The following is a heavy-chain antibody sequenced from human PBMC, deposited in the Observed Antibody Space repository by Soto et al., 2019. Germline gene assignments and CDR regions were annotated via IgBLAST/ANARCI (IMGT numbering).Heavy chain of an antibody. V-gene: IGHV1-69*04. J-gene: IGHJ4*02. CDR2: IIPILGIA. CDR3: ARDGRLYSSGTFDY. D-gene: IGHD6-19*01. Sequence: GASVKVSCKASGGTFSSYTISWVRQAPGQGLEWMGRIIPILGIANYAQKFQGRVTITADKSTSTAYMELSSLRSEDTAVYYCARDGRLYSSGTFDYWGQGTLVTVSS. CDR1: GGTFSSYT.